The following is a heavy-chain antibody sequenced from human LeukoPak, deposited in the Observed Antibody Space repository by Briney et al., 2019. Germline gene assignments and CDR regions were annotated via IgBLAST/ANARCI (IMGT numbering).Heavy chain of an antibody. CDR3: ARVVPRFLEWLYPGVYYYYMDV. J-gene: IGHJ6*03. V-gene: IGHV1-18*01. D-gene: IGHD3-3*01. CDR2: ISAYNGNT. Sequence: ASVKVSCKASGYTFTSYGISWVRQAPGQGLEWMGWISAYNGNTNYAQKLQGRVTMTTDTSTSTAYMELRSLRSDDTAVYYCARVVPRFLEWLYPGVYYYYMDVWGKGTTVTVSS. CDR1: GYTFTSYG.